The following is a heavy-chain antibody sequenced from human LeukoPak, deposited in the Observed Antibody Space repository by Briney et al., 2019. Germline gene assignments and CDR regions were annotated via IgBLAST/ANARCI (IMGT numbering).Heavy chain of an antibody. CDR3: ARRVGARGTFDY. CDR1: GGSISSSSYY. CDR2: IYYSGST. V-gene: IGHV4-39*07. D-gene: IGHD1-26*01. J-gene: IGHJ4*02. Sequence: SETLSLTCSVSGGSISSSSYYWGWIRQPPGKGLEWIGSIYYSGSTYYNPSLKSRVTISVDTSKNQFSLKLSSVTAADTAVYYCARRVGARGTFDYWGQGTLVTVSS.